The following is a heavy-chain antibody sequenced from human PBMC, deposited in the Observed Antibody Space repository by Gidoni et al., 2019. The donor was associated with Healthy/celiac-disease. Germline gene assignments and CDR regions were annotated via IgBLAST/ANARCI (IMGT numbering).Heavy chain of an antibody. J-gene: IGHJ4*02. V-gene: IGHV4-59*01. CDR2: IYYSGST. Sequence: QVQLQESGPGLVKPSETLSLTCTVSGGSIRSYYWSWIRQPPGKGLEWIGYIYYSGSTNYNPSLKSRVTISVDTSKNQFSLKLSSVTAADTAVYYCARVLVHYYDSSGYSMGYYFDYWGQGTLVTVSS. D-gene: IGHD3-22*01. CDR3: ARVLVHYYDSSGYSMGYYFDY. CDR1: GGSIRSYY.